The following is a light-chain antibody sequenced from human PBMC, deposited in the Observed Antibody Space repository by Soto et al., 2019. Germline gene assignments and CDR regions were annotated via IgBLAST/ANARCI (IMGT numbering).Light chain of an antibody. CDR1: QSVSSN. V-gene: IGKV3-15*01. Sequence: EIVMTQSPATLSVSPGERATLSCRASQSVSSNLAWYQQKPGQAPRLLIYGASTRDTGIPVRFSGSGSGTAFTLTISSLQSEDFAVYYCQQYNNWPGTFGQGTKVEIK. CDR2: GAS. CDR3: QQYNNWPGT. J-gene: IGKJ1*01.